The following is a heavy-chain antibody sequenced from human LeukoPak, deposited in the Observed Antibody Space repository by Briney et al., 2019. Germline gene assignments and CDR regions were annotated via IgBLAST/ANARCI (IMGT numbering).Heavy chain of an antibody. CDR3: ARENDYGDY. V-gene: IGHV3-21*01. J-gene: IGHJ4*01. Sequence: GGSLRLSCAVSGFXFSSYTINWVRQAPGKGLEWVSSISSSRNFIYYADSVKGRFTISRDNAKNSLYLQMNSLRAEDTAVYYCARENDYGDYWGQGTLVTVSS. CDR2: ISSSRNFI. CDR1: GFXFSSYT.